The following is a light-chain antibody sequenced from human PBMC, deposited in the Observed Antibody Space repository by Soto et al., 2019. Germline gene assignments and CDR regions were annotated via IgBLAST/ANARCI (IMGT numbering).Light chain of an antibody. Sequence: DIQMTQSPSTLSAFVGDRVTITCRASQSINNCLAWYQQKPGEAPKLLIYDASSLQSGVPSRFSGSGSGTDFTLTISSLQPDDFATYYCHQYNSDYTFGQGTRLKV. V-gene: IGKV1-5*01. CDR1: QSINNC. CDR2: DAS. CDR3: HQYNSDYT. J-gene: IGKJ2*01.